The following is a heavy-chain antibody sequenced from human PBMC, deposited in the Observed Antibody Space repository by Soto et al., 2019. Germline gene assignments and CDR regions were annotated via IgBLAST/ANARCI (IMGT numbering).Heavy chain of an antibody. V-gene: IGHV3-49*03. J-gene: IGHJ3*02. Sequence: PGGSLRLSCTASGFTFGDYAMSWFRQAPGKGLEWVGFIRSKAYGGTTEYAASVKGRFTISRDDSKSIAYLQMNSLKTEDTAVYYCTKCIVVVRTDAFDIWGQGTMVTVSS. CDR3: TKCIVVVRTDAFDI. CDR2: IRSKAYGGTT. D-gene: IGHD3-22*01. CDR1: GFTFGDYA.